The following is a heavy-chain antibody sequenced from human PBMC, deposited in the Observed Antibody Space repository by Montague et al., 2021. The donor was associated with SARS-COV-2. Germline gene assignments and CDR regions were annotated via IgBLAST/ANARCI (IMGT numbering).Heavy chain of an antibody. Sequence: SETLSLTCAVYGESFSGHYWTWIRQPPGKGLEWIGEIYHTGSTNYNPSLKSRVTISVDTSKNQFSLTLRSVTAADTAVYYCARGRIELSMIVVVMTGASYYMDVWGKGTTVTVPS. D-gene: IGHD3-22*01. J-gene: IGHJ6*03. CDR3: ARGRIELSMIVVVMTGASYYMDV. CDR1: GESFSGHY. CDR2: IYHTGST. V-gene: IGHV4-34*01.